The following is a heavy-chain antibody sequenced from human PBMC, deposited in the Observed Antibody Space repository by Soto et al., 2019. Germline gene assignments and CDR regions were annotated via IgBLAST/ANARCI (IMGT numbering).Heavy chain of an antibody. V-gene: IGHV1-2*02. CDR3: ATLGADAFDH. J-gene: IGHJ4*02. CDR2: INPNSGGT. D-gene: IGHD3-16*01. CDR1: GYAFTDYY. Sequence: QVQLVQSGAEVKKPGASVKVSCKASGYAFTDYYIHWVRQAPGQGLECLGWINPNSGGTNYAQKFQGRVTMTRDTSISTAYMELSRLRFDDTAVYFCATLGADAFDHWGQGTLVTVPS.